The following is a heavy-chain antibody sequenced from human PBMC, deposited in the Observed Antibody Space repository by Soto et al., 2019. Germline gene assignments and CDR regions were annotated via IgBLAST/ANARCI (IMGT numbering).Heavy chain of an antibody. CDR3: ARGNHRWLQLWFFDL. V-gene: IGHV1-69*12. J-gene: IGHJ2*01. Sequence: QVQLVQSGAEVKKPGSSVTVSCKASAGTFSSYTISWVRQAPGQGLEWMGGIIPIFGTANYAQKFQGRVTITEYESTSTAYVELGSGRSEDTDVYYCARGNHRWLQLWFFDLWGRGTLVTVSS. CDR1: AGTFSSYT. CDR2: IIPIFGTA. D-gene: IGHD5-12*01.